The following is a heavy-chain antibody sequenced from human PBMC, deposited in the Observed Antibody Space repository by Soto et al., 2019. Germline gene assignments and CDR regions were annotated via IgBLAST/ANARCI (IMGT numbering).Heavy chain of an antibody. Sequence: EVQLLESGGGLVQPGGSLRLSCAASGFTFSSYAMSWVRQAPGKGLEWVSSITGSGGSTYYADSVKGRFTISRDKSKNTLYLQMNSLRADDTAVYYCAKELISGSYYYYCNGMDVWGQGTTVTVSS. D-gene: IGHD5-12*01. J-gene: IGHJ6*02. V-gene: IGHV3-23*01. CDR1: GFTFSSYA. CDR3: AKELISGSYYYYCNGMDV. CDR2: ITGSGGST.